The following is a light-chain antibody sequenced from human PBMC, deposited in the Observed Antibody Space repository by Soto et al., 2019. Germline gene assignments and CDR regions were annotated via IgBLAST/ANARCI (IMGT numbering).Light chain of an antibody. V-gene: IGLV3-1*01. Sequence: SYELTQPPSVSVSPGQTASITCSGDKLGDRYAFWYQQKPGQSPVMVIYQDNKRPSGLPERFSGSNSGNTATLTISGTQAMDEADYYCQAWDSSTVVFGGGTKLTVL. J-gene: IGLJ3*02. CDR1: KLGDRY. CDR3: QAWDSSTVV. CDR2: QDN.